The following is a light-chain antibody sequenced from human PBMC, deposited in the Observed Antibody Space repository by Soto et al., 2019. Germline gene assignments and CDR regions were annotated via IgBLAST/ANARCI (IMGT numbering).Light chain of an antibody. CDR1: QSVSKS. J-gene: IGKJ3*01. Sequence: EIVLTQSPATLSLSPGERATLSCRASQSVSKSLAWYQQKPGQAPRLLIYTTSNRATGIPARFSGSGPRTDFTLTIISLEPEDFAVYYCQQGNYWPIVTFGPGTKVDIK. CDR3: QQGNYWPIVT. CDR2: TTS. V-gene: IGKV3-11*01.